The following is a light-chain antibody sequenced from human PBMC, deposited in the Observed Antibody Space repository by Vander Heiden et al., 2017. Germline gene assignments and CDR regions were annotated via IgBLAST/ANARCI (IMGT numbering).Light chain of an antibody. Sequence: EIVLTQSPGTLSLPPGERATLSCRASQSVGSNFLAWYQQKPGQAPRLLIFGASSRATGIPDRFSGSGSGTDFTLTISRLEPEDFAVYYCQQYDPPLTFGGGTKVEIK. CDR3: QQYDPPLT. CDR2: GAS. CDR1: QSVGSNF. V-gene: IGKV3-20*01. J-gene: IGKJ4*01.